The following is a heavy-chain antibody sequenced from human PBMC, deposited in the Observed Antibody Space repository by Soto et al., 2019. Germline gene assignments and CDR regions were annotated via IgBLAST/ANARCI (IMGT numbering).Heavy chain of an antibody. CDR1: GFTFSSYA. Sequence: GGSLRLSCAASGFTFSSYAMSWVRQAPGKGLEWVSAISGSGGSTYYADSVKGRFTISRDNSKNTLYLQMNSLRAEDTAVYYCATTSRLLWFGELLGPPFDYWGQGTLVTVSS. D-gene: IGHD3-10*01. CDR2: ISGSGGST. V-gene: IGHV3-23*01. J-gene: IGHJ4*02. CDR3: ATTSRLLWFGELLGPPFDY.